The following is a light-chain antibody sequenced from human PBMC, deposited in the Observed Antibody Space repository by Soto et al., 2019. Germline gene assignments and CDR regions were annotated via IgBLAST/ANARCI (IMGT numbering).Light chain of an antibody. Sequence: CARTQPYSVSGSPGQSLTISCTGTSTDVGGHNYVSWYQQHPGKAPKLLINNVSHRPPGVSDRFSGSKSRNTASLTISGLQAEDEADYYCSSYKVIVARDGRVFGGGTQLTVL. CDR2: NVS. CDR1: STDVGGHNY. J-gene: IGLJ3*02. CDR3: SSYKVIVARDGRV. V-gene: IGLV2-14*03.